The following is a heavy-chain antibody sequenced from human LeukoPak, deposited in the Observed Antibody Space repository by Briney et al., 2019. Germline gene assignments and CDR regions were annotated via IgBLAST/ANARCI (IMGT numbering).Heavy chain of an antibody. V-gene: IGHV1-18*01. J-gene: IGHJ4*02. CDR3: ARARTNFRRDGHVPELY. Sequence: ASVKVSCKASGYTFTSYGISWVRQAPGQGLEWMGWISAYSGNTNYAQRLQGRVTMTTDTSTSTAYMELRSLRSDDTAVYYCARARTNFRRDGHVPELYWGQGTLVTVSS. CDR2: ISAYSGNT. CDR1: GYTFTSYG. D-gene: IGHD5-24*01.